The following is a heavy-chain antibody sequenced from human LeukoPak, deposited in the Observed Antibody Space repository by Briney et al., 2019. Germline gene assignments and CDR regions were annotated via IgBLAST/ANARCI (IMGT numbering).Heavy chain of an antibody. CDR2: IYSGGST. CDR3: ARDCRHSSCPTFYGMDV. D-gene: IGHD2-2*01. CDR1: GFTVSSNY. Sequence: GGSLRLSCAASGFTVSSNYMSWVRQAPGKGLEWVSVIYSGGSTYYADSVKGRFTISRDNSKNTLYLQMNSLRAEDTAVYYCARDCRHSSCPTFYGMDVWGQGTTVTVSS. V-gene: IGHV3-66*01. J-gene: IGHJ6*02.